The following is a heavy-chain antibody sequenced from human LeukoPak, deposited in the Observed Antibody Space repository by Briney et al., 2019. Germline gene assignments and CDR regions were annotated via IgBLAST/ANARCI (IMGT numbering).Heavy chain of an antibody. CDR1: AFTFSDYT. D-gene: IGHD3-9*01. CDR3: ARVFRYFDY. CDR2: ITTGSTYI. Sequence: GGSLRLSCSASAFTFSDYTMIWVRQAPGKGLEWVSCITTGSTYIYYADSVKGRFTISRDNAKNSLYLQMTSLRAEDTAVYYCARVFRYFDYWGQGTLVTVSS. J-gene: IGHJ4*02. V-gene: IGHV3-21*01.